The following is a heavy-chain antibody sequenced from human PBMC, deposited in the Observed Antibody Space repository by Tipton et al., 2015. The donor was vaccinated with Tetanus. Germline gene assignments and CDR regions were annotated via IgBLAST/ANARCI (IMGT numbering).Heavy chain of an antibody. V-gene: IGHV4-59*01. CDR3: ARDLSGGGYYGMDV. CDR2: IYYSGST. J-gene: IGHJ6*02. CDR1: GGSISSYY. D-gene: IGHD3-10*02. Sequence: TLSLTCTVSGGSISSYYWSWIRQPPGKGLEWIGYIYYSGSTNYNPSLKSRVTISVDTSKNQFSLKLSSVTAADTAVYYCARDLSGGGYYGMDVWGQGTTVTVSS.